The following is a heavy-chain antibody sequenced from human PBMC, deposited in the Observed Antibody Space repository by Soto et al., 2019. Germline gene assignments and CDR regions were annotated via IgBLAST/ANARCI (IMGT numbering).Heavy chain of an antibody. D-gene: IGHD2-2*01. V-gene: IGHV1-18*01. CDR1: GYTFTSYG. CDR3: ARDGDIVVGPARKAYYYYYMDV. J-gene: IGHJ6*03. CDR2: ISAYNGNT. Sequence: QVQLVQSGAEVKKPGASVKVSCKASGYTFTSYGISWVRQAPGQGLEWMGWISAYNGNTNYAQKLQGRVTMTTDTSTSTAYMELRSLRSDDTAVYYCARDGDIVVGPARKAYYYYYMDVWGKGTTVTVSS.